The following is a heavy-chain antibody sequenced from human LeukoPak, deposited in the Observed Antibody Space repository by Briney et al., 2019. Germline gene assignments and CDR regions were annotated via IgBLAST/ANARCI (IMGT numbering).Heavy chain of an antibody. CDR2: MNPNSGNT. V-gene: IGHV1-8*01. Sequence: ASVKVSCKASGYTFTSYDINWVRQATGQGLEWMGWMNPNSGNTGYAQKFQGRVTKTRNTSISTAYMELSSLRSEDTAVYYCARAGDYDSSGYYFYYYYGMDVWGQGTTVTVSS. CDR3: ARAGDYDSSGYYFYYYYGMDV. CDR1: GYTFTSYD. D-gene: IGHD3-22*01. J-gene: IGHJ6*02.